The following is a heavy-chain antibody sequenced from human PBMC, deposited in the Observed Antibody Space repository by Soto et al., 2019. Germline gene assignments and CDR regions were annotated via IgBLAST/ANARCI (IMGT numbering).Heavy chain of an antibody. J-gene: IGHJ5*02. Sequence: PSETLSLTCTVSGGSISSYYWSWIRQPPGKGLEWIGYIYYSGGTNYNPSLKSRVTISVDTSKNQFSLKLSSVTAADTAVYYCAGARCSSTSRYREEWFDPWGQGTLVTVSS. CDR2: IYYSGGT. D-gene: IGHD2-2*01. CDR1: GGSISSYY. V-gene: IGHV4-59*01. CDR3: AGARCSSTSRYREEWFDP.